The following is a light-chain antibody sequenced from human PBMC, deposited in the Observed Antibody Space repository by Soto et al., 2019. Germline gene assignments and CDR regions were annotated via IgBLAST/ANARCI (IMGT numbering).Light chain of an antibody. CDR3: SSYTSINTGV. CDR1: SSDVGGYDY. V-gene: IGLV2-14*01. CDR2: EVS. J-gene: IGLJ1*01. Sequence: QSALTQPASVSGSPGQSITISCTGTSSDVGGYDYVSWYQQHPGKAPKLMIYEVSNRPSGVSNRFSGSKSGSTASLTISGLQAEDEADYYCSSYTSINTGVFGTGTKVTVL.